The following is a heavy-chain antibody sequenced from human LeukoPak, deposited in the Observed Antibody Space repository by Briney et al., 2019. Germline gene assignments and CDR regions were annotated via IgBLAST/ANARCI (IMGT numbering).Heavy chain of an antibody. V-gene: IGHV3-7*01. D-gene: IGHD3-3*01. CDR3: AREEYKTDFWSGSSYYGMDV. CDR1: GFTFSSYG. Sequence: GGSLRLSCAASGFTFSSYGMHWVRQAPGKGLEWVANIKQDGSTKYYVDSVKGRFTISRDNAKNSLYLQMNSLRAEDTAVYHCAREEYKTDFWSGSSYYGMDVWGHGTTVTVSS. J-gene: IGHJ6*02. CDR2: IKQDGSTK.